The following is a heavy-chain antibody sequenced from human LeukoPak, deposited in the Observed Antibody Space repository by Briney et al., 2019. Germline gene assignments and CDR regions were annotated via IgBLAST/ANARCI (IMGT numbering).Heavy chain of an antibody. V-gene: IGHV3-7*03. CDR2: IKQDGSEK. CDR3: ARFTPRSLGAFDI. Sequence: GGSLRLSCAASGFTFSSYWMSWVRQAPGKGLEWVANIKQDGSEKYYVDSVKGRFTISRDNAKNSLYLQMNSLRAEDTAVYYCARFTPRSLGAFDIWGQGTMVTVSS. CDR1: GFTFSSYW. D-gene: IGHD3-16*01. J-gene: IGHJ3*02.